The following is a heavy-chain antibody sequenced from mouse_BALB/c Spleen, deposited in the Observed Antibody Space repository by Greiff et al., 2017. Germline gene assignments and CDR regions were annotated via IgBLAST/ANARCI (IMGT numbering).Heavy chain of an antibody. CDR2: IFPGTGTT. Sequence: QVHVKQSGAELVKPGASVKLSCKTSGYTFTSYWIQWVKQRPGQGLGWIGEIFPGTGTTYYNEKFKGKATLTIDTSSSTAYMQLSSLTSEDSAVYFCARRSGTGDYWGQGTTLTVSS. J-gene: IGHJ2*01. V-gene: IGHV1S132*01. CDR3: ARRSGTGDY. D-gene: IGHD4-1*01. CDR1: GYTFTSYW.